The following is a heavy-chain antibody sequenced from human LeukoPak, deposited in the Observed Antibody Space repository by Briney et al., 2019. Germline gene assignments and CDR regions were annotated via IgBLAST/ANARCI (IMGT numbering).Heavy chain of an antibody. CDR3: ARRVGYYDSSGYYYGDYFDY. V-gene: IGHV5-51*01. CDR2: IYPGDSDT. Sequence: GESLKISCQGSGYSFTSYWIGWVRQMPGKGLEWMGIIYPGDSDTRYSPSFQGQVTISADKSISTAYLQWSSLKASDTAMYYCARRVGYYDSSGYYYGDYFDYWGQGTLVTVSS. CDR1: GYSFTSYW. D-gene: IGHD3-22*01. J-gene: IGHJ4*02.